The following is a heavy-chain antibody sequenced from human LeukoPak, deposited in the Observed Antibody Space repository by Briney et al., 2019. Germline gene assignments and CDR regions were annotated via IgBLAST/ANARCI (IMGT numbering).Heavy chain of an antibody. V-gene: IGHV1-2*02. CDR1: GYTFNGYY. CDR3: SRYSPDIVVVPAAKYSSGWYDY. CDR2: LNPNSGGT. D-gene: IGHD2-2*01. J-gene: IGHJ4*02. Sequence: SVQVSCQASGYTFNGYYMHWVRQAPGQGLDWMGWLNPNSGGTRHAQKFQGRVNMTRGPSLSTAYLELSSLRSYDTGVYYCSRYSPDIVVVPAAKYSSGWYDYWGQGTLVTVSS.